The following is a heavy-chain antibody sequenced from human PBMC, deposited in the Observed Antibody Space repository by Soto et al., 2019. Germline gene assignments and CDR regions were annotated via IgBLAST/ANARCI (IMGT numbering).Heavy chain of an antibody. CDR3: ANAPGSSGYSDYFDY. Sequence: EVQLVESGGSLIQPGGSLRLSCAASGFTVSSSYMSWVRQAPGQGLEWVLVIYSGGSTYYADSVKGRFTISRDNSKNTLDFQMNSPRAEGTAGYYFANAPGSSGYSDYFDYWGQGTLVTVSS. D-gene: IGHD3-22*01. J-gene: IGHJ4*02. V-gene: IGHV3-53*01. CDR2: IYSGGST. CDR1: GFTVSSSY.